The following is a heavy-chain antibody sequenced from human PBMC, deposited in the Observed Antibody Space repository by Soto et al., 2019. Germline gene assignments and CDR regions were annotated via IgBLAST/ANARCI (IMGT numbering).Heavy chain of an antibody. V-gene: IGHV3-9*01. CDR3: AKAVGSYGHFDY. Sequence: EVQLVESGGGLVQPGRSLRLSCAASGFTFDDYAMHWVRQAPGKGLEWVSRISWNSGSIGYADSVKGRFIISRDNAKNSLYLQMNSLRAEDTALYYCAKAVGSYGHFDYWGQGTLVTVSS. J-gene: IGHJ4*02. D-gene: IGHD5-18*01. CDR2: ISWNSGSI. CDR1: GFTFDDYA.